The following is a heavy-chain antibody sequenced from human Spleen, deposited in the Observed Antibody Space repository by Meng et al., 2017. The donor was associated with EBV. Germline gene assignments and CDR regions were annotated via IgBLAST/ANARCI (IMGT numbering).Heavy chain of an antibody. Sequence: QGQLHHWGAGLLKPSETLSLTGAVYGEVLSGYYWTWIRQPPGKGLEWIGEINHSGSTNYNPSLKSRVTISVDTSKNQFSLKLNSVTAADTAVYYCARWAGGVCFYCDYWGQGTLVTVSS. J-gene: IGHJ4*02. V-gene: IGHV4-34*01. D-gene: IGHD2-8*02. CDR2: INHSGST. CDR3: ARWAGGVCFYCDY. CDR1: GEVLSGYY.